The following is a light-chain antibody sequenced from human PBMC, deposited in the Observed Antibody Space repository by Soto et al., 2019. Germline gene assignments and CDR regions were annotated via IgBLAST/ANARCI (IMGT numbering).Light chain of an antibody. CDR1: QSVSSSY. V-gene: IGKV3-20*01. Sequence: EVVLTQSPATLSLSPGERATLSCRASQSVSSSYLAWYQQKPGQAARLLIYGASSRATGISDRFSGSGSGTDFTLTISRLEPEDFAVYYCQQYGSSPPITFGQGTRLEIK. J-gene: IGKJ5*01. CDR2: GAS. CDR3: QQYGSSPPIT.